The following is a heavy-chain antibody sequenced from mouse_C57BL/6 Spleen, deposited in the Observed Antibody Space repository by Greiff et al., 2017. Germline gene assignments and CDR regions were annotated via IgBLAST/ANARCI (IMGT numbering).Heavy chain of an antibody. CDR2: ISSGGDYI. D-gene: IGHD2-1*01. Sequence: EVQRVESGEGLVKPGGSLKLSCAASGFTFSSYAMSWVRQTPEKRLEWVAYISSGGDYIYYADTVKGRFTISRDNARNTLYLQMSSLKSEDTAMYYCTNLYYGNYGFDYWGQGTTLTVSS. V-gene: IGHV5-9-1*02. J-gene: IGHJ2*01. CDR3: TNLYYGNYGFDY. CDR1: GFTFSSYA.